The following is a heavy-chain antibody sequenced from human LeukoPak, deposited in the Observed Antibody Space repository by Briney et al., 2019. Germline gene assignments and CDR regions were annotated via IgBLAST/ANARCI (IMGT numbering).Heavy chain of an antibody. D-gene: IGHD3-3*01. Sequence: PSETLSLTCAVSGGSISSSSYSWGWIRQPPGKGLEWIGSIYYSGSTYYNPSLKSRVTISVDTSKNQFSLKLSSVTAADTAVYYCARVGGVVRVPPNWFDPWGQGTLVTVSS. CDR2: IYYSGST. CDR3: ARVGGVVRVPPNWFDP. J-gene: IGHJ5*02. V-gene: IGHV4-39*07. CDR1: GGSISSSSYS.